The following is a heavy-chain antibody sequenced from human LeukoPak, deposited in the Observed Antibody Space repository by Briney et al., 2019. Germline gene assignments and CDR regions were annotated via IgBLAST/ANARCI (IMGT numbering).Heavy chain of an antibody. CDR1: GGSFSNYY. D-gene: IGHD3-22*01. J-gene: IGHJ4*02. CDR3: GLYDFSGDLLADH. V-gene: IGHV4-34*01. CDR2: INPSGSA. Sequence: PSETLSLTCAVYGGSFSNYYWTWIRQPPGKGLEWIGEINPSGSANYNPSLKSRASISVDTSKKQLSLKLSSVTAADTAVYYCGLYDFSGDLLADHWGQGTLVTVSS.